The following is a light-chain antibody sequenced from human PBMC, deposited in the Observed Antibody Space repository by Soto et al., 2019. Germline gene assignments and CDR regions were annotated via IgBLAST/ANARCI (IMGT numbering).Light chain of an antibody. V-gene: IGLV2-23*02. CDR2: EVT. CDR3: CSYAGSSTWV. Sequence: QSALTQPASVSGSPGQSITISCTGTSSDVGSYNLVSWYQQHPGKAPKLIISEVTKRPSGISARFSGSKSGNTASLTISGLQAEDESDYYCCSYAGSSTWVFGGGTKLTVL. CDR1: SSDVGSYNL. J-gene: IGLJ3*02.